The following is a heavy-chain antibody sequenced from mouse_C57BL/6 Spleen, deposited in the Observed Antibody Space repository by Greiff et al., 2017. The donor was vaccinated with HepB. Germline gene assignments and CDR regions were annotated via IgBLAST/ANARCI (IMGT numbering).Heavy chain of an antibody. Sequence: QVHVKQSGPGLVQPSQSLSITCTVSGFSLTSYGVHWVRQSPGKGLEWLGVIWRGGSTDYNAAFMSRLSITKDNSKSQVFFKMNSLQADDTAIYYCAKIYDHSYAMDYWGQGTSVTVSS. CDR2: IWRGGST. J-gene: IGHJ4*01. D-gene: IGHD1-1*01. V-gene: IGHV2-5*01. CDR3: AKIYDHSYAMDY. CDR1: GFSLTSYG.